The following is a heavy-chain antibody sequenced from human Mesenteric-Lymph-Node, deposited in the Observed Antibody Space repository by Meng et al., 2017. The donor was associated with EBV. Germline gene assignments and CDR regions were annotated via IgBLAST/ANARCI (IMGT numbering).Heavy chain of an antibody. D-gene: IGHD3-10*01. Sequence: QVDLQQWGAGLLKPSETLSLTCAGHGGSFSDYFWTWIRQAPGKGPEWVGEINHSGSTKYNPSLKSRVTISVDTSKNQISLNLNSVTAADTAVYYCARPRIRYGSGSYYYWGQGTLVTVSS. V-gene: IGHV4-34*01. J-gene: IGHJ4*02. CDR3: ARPRIRYGSGSYYY. CDR2: INHSGST. CDR1: GGSFSDYF.